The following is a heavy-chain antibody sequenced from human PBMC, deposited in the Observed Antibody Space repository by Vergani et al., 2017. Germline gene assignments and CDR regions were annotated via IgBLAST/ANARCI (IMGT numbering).Heavy chain of an antibody. J-gene: IGHJ4*02. CDR3: ARDYLDFSGSGSPYYFDH. CDR2: IASSDTTV. Sequence: QVQLVESGGGLVKPGGSLRLSCTASGFFFSDYYMSWLRQAPGKGLEWISYIASSDTTVYYADSVKGRFTISRDNAKNSLYLEMNSLRAEDTADYYCARDYLDFSGSGSPYYFDHWGQGTQVTVSS. V-gene: IGHV3-11*04. D-gene: IGHD3-10*01. CDR1: GFFFSDYY.